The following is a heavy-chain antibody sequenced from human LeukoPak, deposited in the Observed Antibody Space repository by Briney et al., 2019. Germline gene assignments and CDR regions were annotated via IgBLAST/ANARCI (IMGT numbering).Heavy chain of an antibody. CDR1: GFTFSSYS. CDR2: ISSSSSYI. D-gene: IGHD2-15*01. J-gene: IGHJ3*02. Sequence: PGGSLRLSCAASGFTFSSYSMNWVRQAPGKGLEWVSSISSSSSYIYYADSVKGRFTISRDNAKNSLYLQMNSLRAEDTAVYYCARDIVVVVAATPAFDIWGQGTMVTVSS. CDR3: ARDIVVVVAATPAFDI. V-gene: IGHV3-21*01.